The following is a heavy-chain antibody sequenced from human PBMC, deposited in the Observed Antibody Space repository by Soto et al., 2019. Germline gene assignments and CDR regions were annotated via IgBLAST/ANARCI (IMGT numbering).Heavy chain of an antibody. Sequence: VQLLESGGGLVQPGGSLRLSCAASGFTFSNYAMSWVRQAPGKGLEWVSAVSGSGGNTYYADSVQGRFTISRDNSKNMLHLQMNSLRAEDTAVYYCAKLNLFVSAAAGRGPFDYWGQGTLVTVSS. V-gene: IGHV3-23*01. CDR1: GFTFSNYA. CDR2: VSGSGGNT. J-gene: IGHJ4*02. D-gene: IGHD6-13*01. CDR3: AKLNLFVSAAAGRGPFDY.